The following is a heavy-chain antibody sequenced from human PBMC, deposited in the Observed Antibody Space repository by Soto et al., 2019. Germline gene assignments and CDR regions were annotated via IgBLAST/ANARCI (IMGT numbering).Heavy chain of an antibody. CDR3: ARDGGPVVVTAWSYNWFDP. D-gene: IGHD2-21*02. CDR2: INPSGGST. CDR1: GYTFTSYY. Sequence: QVQLVQSGAEVKKPGASVKVSCKASGYTFTSYYMHWVRQATGQWLEWMGIINPSGGSTSYAQKFQGRVTMTRDTSTSTVYMELSSLRSDDTAVYYCARDGGPVVVTAWSYNWFDPWGQGTLVTVSS. J-gene: IGHJ5*02. V-gene: IGHV1-46*01.